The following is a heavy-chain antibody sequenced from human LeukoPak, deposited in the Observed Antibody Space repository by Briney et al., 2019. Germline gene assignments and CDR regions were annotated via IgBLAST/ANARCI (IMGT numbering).Heavy chain of an antibody. CDR1: GFTFTSYA. V-gene: IGHV3-23*01. Sequence: GGSLRLSCAASGFTFTSYAMSWVRQAPGKGLEWVSAISGSGGSTYYADSVKGRFTISRDNSKNTLYLQMNSLRAEDTAVYYCAKPIVVVPAATGGYFDYWGQGTLVTVSS. CDR2: ISGSGGST. CDR3: AKPIVVVPAATGGYFDY. J-gene: IGHJ4*02. D-gene: IGHD2-2*01.